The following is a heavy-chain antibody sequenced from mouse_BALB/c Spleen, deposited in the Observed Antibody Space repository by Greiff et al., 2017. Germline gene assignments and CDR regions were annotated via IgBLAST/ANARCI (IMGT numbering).Heavy chain of an antibody. V-gene: IGHV7-3*02. CDR3: ARDGKGAMDY. J-gene: IGHJ4*01. CDR2: IRNKANGYTT. CDR1: GFTFTDYY. D-gene: IGHD1-3*01. Sequence: DVHLVESGGGLVQPGGSLRLSCATSGFTFTDYYMSWVRQPPGKALEWLGFIRNKANGYTTEYSASVKGRFTISRDNSQSILYLQMNTLRAEDSATYYCARDGKGAMDYWGQGTSVTVSS.